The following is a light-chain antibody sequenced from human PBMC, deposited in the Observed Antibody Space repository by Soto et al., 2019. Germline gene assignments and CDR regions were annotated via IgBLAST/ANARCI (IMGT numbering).Light chain of an antibody. CDR3: QQYVSTPWT. J-gene: IGKJ1*01. V-gene: IGKV3-20*01. CDR2: GAS. Sequence: EIVLTQSPGTLSLSPGERATLYCRASQSVSNNYLAWYQQKPGQAPRLLIFGASSRATGIPDRFSGSGSGTDFTLTISRLEPEDFAIYHCQQYVSTPWTFGQGTKVDI. CDR1: QSVSNNY.